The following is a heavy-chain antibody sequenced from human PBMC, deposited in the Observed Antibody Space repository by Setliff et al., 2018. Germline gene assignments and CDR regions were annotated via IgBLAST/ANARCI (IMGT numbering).Heavy chain of an antibody. D-gene: IGHD2-15*01. V-gene: IGHV3-23*01. Sequence: GGSLRLSCAASGFTFSTYAMSWVRQAPGKGLEWGSVISGSGTPTYYADSVKGRFTISRDNSKNTVYLQMNSLRAEDTAIYYCAKMVGGSRSSGSCYFDYWGQGTLVTVSS. CDR1: GFTFSTYA. CDR2: ISGSGTPT. CDR3: AKMVGGSRSSGSCYFDY. J-gene: IGHJ4*02.